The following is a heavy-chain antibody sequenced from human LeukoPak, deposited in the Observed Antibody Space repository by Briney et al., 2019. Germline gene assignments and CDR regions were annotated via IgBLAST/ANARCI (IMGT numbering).Heavy chain of an antibody. Sequence: PSETLSLTCTVSGGSISSYYWSWIRQPPGKGLEWIGYIYYSGSTNYNPSLKSRVTISVDTSKNQFSLKLSSVTAADTAVYYCARVGPFYDILTGYFYSLNYYYMDVWGKGTTVTVSS. CDR1: GGSISSYY. D-gene: IGHD3-9*01. CDR2: IYYSGST. CDR3: ARVGPFYDILTGYFYSLNYYYMDV. V-gene: IGHV4-59*01. J-gene: IGHJ6*03.